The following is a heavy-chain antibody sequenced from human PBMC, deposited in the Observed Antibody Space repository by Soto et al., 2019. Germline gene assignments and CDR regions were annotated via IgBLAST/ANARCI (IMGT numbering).Heavy chain of an antibody. CDR3: AKPYYYGSGTGPDAFDS. Sequence: EVQLLESGGGLVQPGGSLRLSCAASGFTFSIYAMTWVRQAPGKGLEWVSSISGSGGSTYYADSVKGRFTISRDNSKNKLYLQMTSLRAEDTALYYCAKPYYYGSGTGPDAFDSWGQGTMVTVSS. D-gene: IGHD3-10*01. V-gene: IGHV3-23*01. J-gene: IGHJ3*02. CDR1: GFTFSIYA. CDR2: ISGSGGST.